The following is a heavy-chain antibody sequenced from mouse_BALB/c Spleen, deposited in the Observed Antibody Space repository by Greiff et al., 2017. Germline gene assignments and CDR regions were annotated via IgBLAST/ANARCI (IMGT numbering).Heavy chain of an antibody. V-gene: IGHV5-17*02. Sequence: EVHLVESGGGLVQPGGSRKLSCAASGFTFSSFGMHWVRQAPEKGLEWVAYISSGSSTIYYADTVKGRFTISRDNPKNTLFLQMTSLRSEDTAMYYCASKPSDYYYAMDYWGQGTSVTVSS. CDR3: ASKPSDYYYAMDY. CDR1: GFTFSSFG. CDR2: ISSGSSTI. J-gene: IGHJ4*01. D-gene: IGHD2-4*01.